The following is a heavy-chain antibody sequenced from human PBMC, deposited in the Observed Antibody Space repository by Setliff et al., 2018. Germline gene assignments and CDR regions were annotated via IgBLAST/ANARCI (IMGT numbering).Heavy chain of an antibody. Sequence: PGGSLRLSCAASALTFSNYGIHWVRQAPGKGLEWVAFIRNDGTEKFHADPVKGRFTVSRDNSKNTVFLQMNSLTTDDTAVYFCARELSSSWSDYWGQGTLVTVSS. CDR2: IRNDGTEK. J-gene: IGHJ4*02. CDR1: ALTFSNYG. D-gene: IGHD6-13*01. V-gene: IGHV3-30*02. CDR3: ARELSSSWSDY.